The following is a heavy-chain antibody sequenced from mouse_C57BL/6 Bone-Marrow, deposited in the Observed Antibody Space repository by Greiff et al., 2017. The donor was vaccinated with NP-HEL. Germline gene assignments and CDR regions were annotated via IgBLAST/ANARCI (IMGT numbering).Heavy chain of an antibody. V-gene: IGHV5-9-1*02. Sequence: EVKLEESGEGLVKPGGSLKLSCAASGFTFSSYAMSWVRQTPEKRLEWVAYISSGGDYIYYADTVKGRFTISRDTARNTLYLQMSSLKSEDTAMYYCTRECYGSSPHYYFDYWGQGTTLTVSS. CDR2: ISSGGDYI. CDR1: GFTFSSYA. CDR3: TRECYGSSPHYYFDY. D-gene: IGHD1-1*01. J-gene: IGHJ2*01.